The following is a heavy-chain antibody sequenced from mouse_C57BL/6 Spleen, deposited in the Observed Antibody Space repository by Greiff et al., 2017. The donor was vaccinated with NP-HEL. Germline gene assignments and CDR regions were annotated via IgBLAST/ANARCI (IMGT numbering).Heavy chain of an antibody. CDR3: ARYPTGYYFDY. CDR1: GYTFTSYW. Sequence: QVQLQQPGAELVMPGASVKLSCKASGYTFTSYWLHWVKQRPGQGLEWIGEIYPSDSSTNYNQKFKGKSTLTVAKSSSTAYMQLSSLTSEDSAVYYCARYPTGYYFDYWGQGTTLTVSS. D-gene: IGHD4-1*02. V-gene: IGHV1-69*01. CDR2: IYPSDSST. J-gene: IGHJ2*01.